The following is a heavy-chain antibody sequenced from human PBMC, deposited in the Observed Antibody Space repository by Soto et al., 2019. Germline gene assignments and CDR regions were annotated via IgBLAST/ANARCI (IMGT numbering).Heavy chain of an antibody. CDR2: IFSNDEK. V-gene: IGHV2-26*01. CDR1: GFSLSNARMG. D-gene: IGHD3-3*01. J-gene: IGHJ4*02. Sequence: QVTLKESGPVLVKPTETLTLTCTVSGFSLSNARMGVSWIRQPPGKALEWLAHIFSNDEKSYSTSLKSRLTISKDTSESQVVLTMTNMDPVDTATYYCARIAYPRYDFWPVDYWGQGTLVTVSS. CDR3: ARIAYPRYDFWPVDY.